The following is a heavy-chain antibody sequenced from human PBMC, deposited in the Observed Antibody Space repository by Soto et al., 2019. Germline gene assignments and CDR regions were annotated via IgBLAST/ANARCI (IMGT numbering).Heavy chain of an antibody. CDR1: GYRFSTNG. D-gene: IGHD3-16*01. Sequence: QVHLEQSGAEVKKPGASVTVSCKASGYRFSTNGISWVRQAPGHGLEWMGWISAENQKTNYAPKFQGRVTMTADTSTNTASMELRSLRSADTAVYFCARVYSDYIDYWGQGTLVSVSS. V-gene: IGHV1-18*04. J-gene: IGHJ4*02. CDR3: ARVYSDYIDY. CDR2: ISAENQKT.